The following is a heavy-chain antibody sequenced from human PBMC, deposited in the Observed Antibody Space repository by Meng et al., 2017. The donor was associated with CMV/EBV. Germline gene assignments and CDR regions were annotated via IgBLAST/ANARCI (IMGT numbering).Heavy chain of an antibody. CDR1: GYTFTSYD. D-gene: IGHD2-2*01. CDR3: ARGPVVVVPAATRYYYYGMDV. V-gene: IGHV1-8*01. Sequence: ASVKVSCKASGYTFTSYDINWVRQATGQGLEWMGWMNPNSGNTGYAQKFQGRVTMTRSTSISTAYMELSSLRSEDTAVYYCARGPVVVVPAATRYYYYGMDVWGQGTTVTVSS. CDR2: MNPNSGNT. J-gene: IGHJ6*02.